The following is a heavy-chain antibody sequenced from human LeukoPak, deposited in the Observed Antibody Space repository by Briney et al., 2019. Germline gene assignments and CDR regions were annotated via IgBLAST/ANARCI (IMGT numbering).Heavy chain of an antibody. CDR2: ISGSGSRT. CDR1: GFTFSSYA. D-gene: IGHD3-10*01. J-gene: IGHJ4*02. V-gene: IGHV3-23*01. Sequence: GGSLRLSCAASGFTFSSYAMSWVRQAPGKGLEWVSAISGSGSRTYYTDSVKGRFTISRDNSKNTLYLQMNSLRAEDTAVYYCAKELYASGSYYNGFFDYWGQGTLVTVSS. CDR3: AKELYASGSYYNGFFDY.